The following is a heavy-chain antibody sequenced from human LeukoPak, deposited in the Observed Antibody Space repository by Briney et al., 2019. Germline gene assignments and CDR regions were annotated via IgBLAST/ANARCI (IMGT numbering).Heavy chain of an antibody. D-gene: IGHD1-7*01. CDR3: ARDSGTTGEVKFDP. CDR2: IYYSGST. J-gene: IGHJ5*02. Sequence: SETLSLTCTVSGGSISSYYWSWIRQPPGKGLEWVGYIYYSGSTNYNPSLKSRVTISVDTSKNQFSLKLSSVTAADTAVYYCARDSGTTGEVKFDPWGQGTLVTVSS. V-gene: IGHV4-59*01. CDR1: GGSISSYY.